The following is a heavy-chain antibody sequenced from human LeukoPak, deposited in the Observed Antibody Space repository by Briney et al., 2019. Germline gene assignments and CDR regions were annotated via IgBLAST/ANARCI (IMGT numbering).Heavy chain of an antibody. Sequence: SETLCLTCAVSGGSISSGSYYWGWIRQPPGKGLEWIGSIYHSGSTYYNPSLKRRVTISVDTSKNQFSLKRSSVTAADTAVYYCARVITVTTSDFDYWGQGTLVTVSS. V-gene: IGHV4-39*07. CDR2: IYHSGST. D-gene: IGHD4-17*01. CDR3: ARVITVTTSDFDY. J-gene: IGHJ4*02. CDR1: GGSISSGSYY.